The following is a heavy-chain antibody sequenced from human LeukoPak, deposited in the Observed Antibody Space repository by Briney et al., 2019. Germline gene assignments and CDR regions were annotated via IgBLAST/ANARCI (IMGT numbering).Heavy chain of an antibody. CDR2: ISGSGGST. CDR1: GFTFSSYA. CDR3: AKGGRAAHYFDY. Sequence: GGSLRLSCAASGFTFSSYAMSWVRQAPGKGLEWVSAISGSGGSTYYADSVKGRFTISRDNSKNTPYLQMNSLRAEDTAVYYCAKGGRAAHYFDYWGQGTLVTVSS. D-gene: IGHD2-15*01. J-gene: IGHJ4*02. V-gene: IGHV3-23*01.